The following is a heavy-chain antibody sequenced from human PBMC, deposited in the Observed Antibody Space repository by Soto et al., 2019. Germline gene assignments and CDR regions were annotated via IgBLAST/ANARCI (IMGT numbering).Heavy chain of an antibody. J-gene: IGHJ6*02. CDR2: ISYDGSNK. D-gene: IGHD6-19*01. Sequence: GGSLILSCAASGFTFSSYGMHWVRQAPGKGLEWVAVISYDGSNKYYADSVKGRFTISRDNSKNTLYLQMNSLRAEDTAVYYCAKDRIAVAGDYYYYGMDVWGQGTTVTVSS. V-gene: IGHV3-30*18. CDR3: AKDRIAVAGDYYYYGMDV. CDR1: GFTFSSYG.